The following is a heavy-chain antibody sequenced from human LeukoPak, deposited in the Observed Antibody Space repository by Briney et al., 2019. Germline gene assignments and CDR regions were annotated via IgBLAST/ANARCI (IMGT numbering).Heavy chain of an antibody. Sequence: GGSLRLSCAASGFTFSSYAMSWVRQAPGKGLEWVSAISGSGGNTYYADSVKGRFTISRDNSKNTLYLQMNSLRAEDTAVYYCARGGAGNCGGACYLNWFDPWGQGTLVTVSS. CDR2: ISGSGGNT. CDR1: GFTFSSYA. CDR3: ARGGAGNCGGACYLNWFDP. V-gene: IGHV3-23*01. D-gene: IGHD2-21*02. J-gene: IGHJ5*02.